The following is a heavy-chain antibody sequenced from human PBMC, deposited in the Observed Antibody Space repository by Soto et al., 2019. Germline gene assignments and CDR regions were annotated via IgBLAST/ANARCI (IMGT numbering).Heavy chain of an antibody. CDR1: GGSISSGGYY. CDR2: IYYSGST. Sequence: QVQLQESGPGLVKPSQTLSLTCTVSGGSISSGGYYWSWIRQHPGKGLEWIGYIYYSGSTYYNPSLKSRVTISVDTSKNQFSLKLSSVTAADTAVYYCARVNDRLQFVSKWFDPWGQGTLVTVSS. V-gene: IGHV4-31*03. J-gene: IGHJ5*02. D-gene: IGHD4-4*01. CDR3: ARVNDRLQFVSKWFDP.